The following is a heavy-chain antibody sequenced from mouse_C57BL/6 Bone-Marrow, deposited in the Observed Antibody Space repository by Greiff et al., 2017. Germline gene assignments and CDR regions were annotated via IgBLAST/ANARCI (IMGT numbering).Heavy chain of an antibody. Sequence: VQLQQPGAELVRPGTSVKLSCKASGYTFTSYWMHWVKQRPGKGLEWIGVIDPSDSYTNYNQKFKGKATLTVDTSSSSAYMQLSSLTSEDSAVYYCARLRYAMDYWGQGTSVTVSS. CDR3: ARLRYAMDY. D-gene: IGHD1-1*01. CDR2: IDPSDSYT. CDR1: GYTFTSYW. J-gene: IGHJ4*01. V-gene: IGHV1-59*01.